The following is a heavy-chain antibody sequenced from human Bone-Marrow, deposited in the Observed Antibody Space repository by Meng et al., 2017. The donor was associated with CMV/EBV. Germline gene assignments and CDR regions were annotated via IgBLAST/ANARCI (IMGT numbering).Heavy chain of an antibody. CDR2: IKPDGSER. V-gene: IGHV3-7*01. J-gene: IGHJ6*02. CDR1: GFTVSSNY. Sequence: GGSLRLSCAASGFTVSSNYMSWVRQAPGKGLEWVANIKPDGSERYHVDSVKGRFTISRDNAKNSLYLQMNNLRAEDSAVYFCARDWSRMDVWGQGTTVTVSS. CDR3: ARDWSRMDV.